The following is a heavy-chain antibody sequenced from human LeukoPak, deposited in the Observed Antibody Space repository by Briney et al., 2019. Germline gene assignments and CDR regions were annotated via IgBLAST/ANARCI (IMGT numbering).Heavy chain of an antibody. Sequence: SETLSLTCAVSGGSISSSNWWSWVRQPPGKGLEWIGEIYHSGSINYKSSLKSRVTISVDKSKNQFSLKLSSVTAADTAVYYCAPFGEYYFDYWGQGTLVTVSS. CDR2: IYHSGSI. CDR1: GGSISSSNW. V-gene: IGHV4-4*02. CDR3: APFGEYYFDY. J-gene: IGHJ4*02. D-gene: IGHD3-10*01.